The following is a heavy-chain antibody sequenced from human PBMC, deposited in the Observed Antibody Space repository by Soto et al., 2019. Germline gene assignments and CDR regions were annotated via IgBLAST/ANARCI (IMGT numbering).Heavy chain of an antibody. CDR3: ARTVAGTYYHYGMDV. CDR1: GGSFSGYY. CDR2: INHSGST. J-gene: IGHJ6*02. Sequence: SETLSLTCAVYGGSFSGYYWSWIRQPPGKGLEWIGEINHSGSTNYNPSLKSRVTISVDTSKNQFSLKLSSVTAADTAVYYCARTVAGTYYHYGMDVWGQGTTVTVSS. V-gene: IGHV4-34*01. D-gene: IGHD6-19*01.